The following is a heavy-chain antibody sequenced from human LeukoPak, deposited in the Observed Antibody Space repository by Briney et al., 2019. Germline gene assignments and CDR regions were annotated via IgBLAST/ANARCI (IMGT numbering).Heavy chain of an antibody. J-gene: IGHJ4*02. CDR2: IYYSGST. Sequence: PSETLSLTCTVSGGSISSGDYYWSWIRQPPGKGLEWIAYIYYSGSTYSNPSLKSRVTISVDTSKNQFSLKLSSVTAADTAVYYCARHRYSSAWSVVDYWGQGTLVTVSS. CDR3: ARHRYSSAWSVVDY. D-gene: IGHD6-19*01. CDR1: GGSISSGDYY. V-gene: IGHV4-30-4*01.